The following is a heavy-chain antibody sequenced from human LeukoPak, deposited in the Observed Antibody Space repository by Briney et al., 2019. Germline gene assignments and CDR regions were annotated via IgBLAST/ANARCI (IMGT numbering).Heavy chain of an antibody. J-gene: IGHJ4*02. D-gene: IGHD3-10*01. Sequence: PSETLSLTCTVSGYSISSGYYWGWIRQPPGKGLEWIGSIYHSGSTYYNPSLKSRVTISVDTSKNQFSLKLSSVTAADTAVYYCARLRAEGITIDYWGQGTLVTVSS. CDR1: GYSISSGYY. V-gene: IGHV4-38-2*02. CDR3: ARLRAEGITIDY. CDR2: IYHSGST.